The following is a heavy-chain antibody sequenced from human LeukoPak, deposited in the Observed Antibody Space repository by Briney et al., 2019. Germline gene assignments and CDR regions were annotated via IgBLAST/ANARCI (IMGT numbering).Heavy chain of an antibody. CDR1: GFTLTTYA. CDR3: AKDDYNWLPFDD. Sequence: GGSLRLSCVASGFTLTTYAMSWVRQAPGEGLEWVSSVSGIGFTTHYAASVKGRLTISRDTSTTILYLELSSLRAEDTAVNYGAKDDYNWLPFDDWGQGTLVAVSS. D-gene: IGHD1-20*01. CDR2: VSGIGFTT. J-gene: IGHJ4*02. V-gene: IGHV3-23*01.